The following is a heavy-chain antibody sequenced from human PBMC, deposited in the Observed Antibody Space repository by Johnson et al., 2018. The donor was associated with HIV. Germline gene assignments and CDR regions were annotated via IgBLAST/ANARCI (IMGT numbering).Heavy chain of an antibody. Sequence: QVQLVESGGGVVQRGGSLRLSCAASGFTFSTYDMYWVRQATGKGLEWVAVISYDGSNKYYADSVKGRFTISRDNSKNTLYLQMNSMRAEETALYYCARDHLSSRGAFDIWGQGTMVTVSS. CDR1: GFTFSTYD. CDR3: ARDHLSSRGAFDI. D-gene: IGHD6-13*01. J-gene: IGHJ3*02. V-gene: IGHV3-30-3*01. CDR2: ISYDGSNK.